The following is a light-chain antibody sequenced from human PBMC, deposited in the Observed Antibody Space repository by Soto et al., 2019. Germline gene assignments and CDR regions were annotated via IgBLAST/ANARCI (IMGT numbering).Light chain of an antibody. J-gene: IGKJ4*01. CDR2: AAA. Sequence: DIQMTQSPSSVSAPVGDRVTITCRASQAIGSWLAWYQQKPGKAPNLLIYAAASLHSGVPSRFSGRASGTDFTLTISSLQPEDFAVYYCQQDNSFPLTFGGGTKVDSK. V-gene: IGKV1D-12*01. CDR1: QAIGSW. CDR3: QQDNSFPLT.